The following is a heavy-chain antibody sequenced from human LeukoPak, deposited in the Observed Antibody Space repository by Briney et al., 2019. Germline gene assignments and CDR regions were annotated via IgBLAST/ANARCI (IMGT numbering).Heavy chain of an antibody. CDR3: ARDRSYYSDTGTDY. Sequence: SETLSLTCTVSGVSISRGSHYWSWIRQPAGKGLEWIGRIHTIGNTNYSPPLWRRVTISVDTSKNQFSLRLHSVTAADTAVYYCARDRSYYSDTGTDYWGQGALVTVSS. CDR2: IHTIGNT. J-gene: IGHJ4*02. D-gene: IGHD3-22*01. V-gene: IGHV4-61*02. CDR1: GVSISRGSHY.